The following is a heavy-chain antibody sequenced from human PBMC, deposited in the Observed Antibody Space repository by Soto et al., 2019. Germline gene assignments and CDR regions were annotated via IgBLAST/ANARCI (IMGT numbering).Heavy chain of an antibody. D-gene: IGHD4-17*01. CDR2: IIPIFGTA. V-gene: IGHV1-69*13. J-gene: IGHJ6*02. CDR3: AVESPTTEITPHHYNGMDV. CDR1: GSTFSSYA. Sequence: SVKVSCKASGSTFSSYAISWVRQAPGQGLEWMGGIIPIFGTANYAQKFQGRVTITADESTSTAYMELSSLRSEDTAVYYCAVESPTTEITPHHYNGMDVWGQGTTVTVSS.